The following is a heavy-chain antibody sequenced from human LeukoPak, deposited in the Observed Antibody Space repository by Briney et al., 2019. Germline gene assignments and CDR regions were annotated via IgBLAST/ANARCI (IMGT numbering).Heavy chain of an antibody. CDR1: GFTFSSYA. CDR2: ISYDGTK. D-gene: IGHD6-13*01. J-gene: IGHJ4*02. V-gene: IGHV3-30*04. Sequence: GSPRLSCAASGFTFSSYAMHWVRQAPGKGLEWVAFISYDGTKYYADSVKGRFTISRDNSMNTLYLQMNSLRAEDTAVYYCARDRSFIAAAGIDYWGQGALVTVSS. CDR3: ARDRSFIAAAGIDY.